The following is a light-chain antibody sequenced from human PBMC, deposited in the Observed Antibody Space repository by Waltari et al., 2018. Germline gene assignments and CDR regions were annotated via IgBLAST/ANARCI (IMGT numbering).Light chain of an antibody. CDR3: AGWDDSLNGPV. J-gene: IGLJ3*02. CDR1: LSHFESNT. Sequence: QSVLTQPPSASGTPGQRVTIPCSGILSHFESNTVNWYRQLPGPAPKPLSYGDNQRPSGVPDRFSGSKSGTSASPAISGLQSADEADYYCAGWDDSLNGPVFGGGTKLTVL. CDR2: GDN. V-gene: IGLV1-44*01.